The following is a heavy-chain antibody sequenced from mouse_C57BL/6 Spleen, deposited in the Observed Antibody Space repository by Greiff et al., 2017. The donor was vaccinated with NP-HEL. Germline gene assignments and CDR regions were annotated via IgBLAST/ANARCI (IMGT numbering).Heavy chain of an antibody. Sequence: QVQLQQSGPGLVQPSQSLSITCTVSGFSLTSYGVHWVRQSPGKGLEWLGVIWSGGSTDYNAAFISRLSISKDNSKSQVFCKMNSLQADDTAIYYCARNQGNTMVTTRDAMDYWGQGTSVTVSS. CDR2: IWSGGST. J-gene: IGHJ4*01. CDR1: GFSLTSYG. D-gene: IGHD2-2*01. CDR3: ARNQGNTMVTTRDAMDY. V-gene: IGHV2-2*01.